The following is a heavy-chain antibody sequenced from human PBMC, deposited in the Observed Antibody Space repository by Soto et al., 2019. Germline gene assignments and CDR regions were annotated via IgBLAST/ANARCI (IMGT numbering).Heavy chain of an antibody. J-gene: IGHJ4*02. CDR1: GGSVSIANQY. D-gene: IGHD1-1*01. Sequence: SETLSLTCTVSGGSVSIANQYWSWIRQPPGTGLEWIGYIYYSGTTNYNPSLKSRVTMSVDTSKNQFSLKLSSVTAADTAVYYCARTGTQGGYWGQGTLVTVSS. CDR3: ARTGTQGGY. V-gene: IGHV4-61*01. CDR2: IYYSGTT.